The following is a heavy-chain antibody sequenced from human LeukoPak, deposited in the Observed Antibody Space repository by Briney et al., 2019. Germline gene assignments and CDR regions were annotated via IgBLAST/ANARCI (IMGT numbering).Heavy chain of an antibody. CDR1: GFTFSSYW. CDR3: AREGQLGSSGWSHWIDY. J-gene: IGHJ4*02. Sequence: PGGSLRLSCAASGFTFSSYWMSWVRQAPGKGLEWVANIKQDGSEKYYVDSVRGRFTISRDNAKNSLYLQMNSLRAEDTAVYYCAREGQLGSSGWSHWIDYWGQGTLVTVSS. CDR2: IKQDGSEK. D-gene: IGHD6-19*01. V-gene: IGHV3-7*01.